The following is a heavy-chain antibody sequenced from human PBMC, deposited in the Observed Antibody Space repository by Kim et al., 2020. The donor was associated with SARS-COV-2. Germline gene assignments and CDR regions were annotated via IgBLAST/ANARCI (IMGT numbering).Heavy chain of an antibody. V-gene: IGHV4-31*03. Sequence: SETLSLTCTVSGGSISSGGYYWSWIRQHPGKGLEWIGYIYYSGSTYYNPSLKSRVTISVDTSKNQFSLKLSSVTAADTAVYYCARSRRYYDILTGYQNWFDPWGQGTLVTVSS. CDR1: GGSISSGGYY. D-gene: IGHD3-9*01. CDR3: ARSRRYYDILTGYQNWFDP. J-gene: IGHJ5*02. CDR2: IYYSGST.